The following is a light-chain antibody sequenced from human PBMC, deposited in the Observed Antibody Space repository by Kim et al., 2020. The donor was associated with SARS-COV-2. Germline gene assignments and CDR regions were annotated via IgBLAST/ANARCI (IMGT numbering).Light chain of an antibody. CDR2: AAS. CDR3: QQTYRLSS. CDR1: DTIVTY. J-gene: IGKJ3*01. Sequence: SAYVGDRVTISCRASDTIVTYLNWYQQKPGKAPKLLIYAASKLQTGVPSRFSGSGYGTHFTLTITSLQPDDFATYYCQQTYRLSSFGAGTKVDIK. V-gene: IGKV1-39*01.